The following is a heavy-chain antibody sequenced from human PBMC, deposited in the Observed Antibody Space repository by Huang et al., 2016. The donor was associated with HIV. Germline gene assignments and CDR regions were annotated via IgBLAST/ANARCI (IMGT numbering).Heavy chain of an antibody. Sequence: DEHLVESGGGLVQPGGSVTITCEVSGFNFKNYWMNWVRQDPGKGLEELARRRGEGSEKNDVDSVKGRFTIFRDNAKNRLYLQMKSLRAEDTSVYYCATNLQIVVVPPDMGYDAFDMWGQGTMVTVSS. V-gene: IGHV3-7*01. CDR2: RRGEGSEK. CDR1: GFNFKNYW. D-gene: IGHD2-2*01. J-gene: IGHJ3*02. CDR3: ATNLQIVVVPPDMGYDAFDM.